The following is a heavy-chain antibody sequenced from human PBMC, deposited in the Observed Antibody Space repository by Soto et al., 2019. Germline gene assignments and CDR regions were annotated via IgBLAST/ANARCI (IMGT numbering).Heavy chain of an antibody. CDR2: IKSKTDSVTK. CDR3: TTASRHDSRGVWYHFAH. V-gene: IGHV3-15*01. D-gene: IGHD3-16*01. CDR1: GFTFSNDW. Sequence: EVQLVESGGGLVKPGGSLRLSCAASGFTFSNDWMSWVRQAPGKGLEWVGGIKSKTDSVTKDDAAPGKGSFTISRAKTTNTLQMQINSLEAAAAAVYSCTTASRHDSRGVWYHFAHWSQGTLVTVSS. J-gene: IGHJ4*02.